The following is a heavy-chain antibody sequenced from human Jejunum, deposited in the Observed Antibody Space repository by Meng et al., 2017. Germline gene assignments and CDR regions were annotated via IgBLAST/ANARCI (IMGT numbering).Heavy chain of an antibody. V-gene: IGHV4-34*02. D-gene: IGHD6-13*01. CDR2: INHSGSS. Sequence: QVRLQQWGAGLLKPSETLSLTCAVYVGSFSGYYWSWVRQSPGKGLEWIAEINHSGSSNHNPSFQSRVTISVDRPRNQFSLKLSSVTAADTGVYYCARPAGYSSDWYKYFQHWGQGTLVTVSS. CDR3: ARPAGYSSDWYKYFQH. J-gene: IGHJ1*01. CDR1: VGSFSGYY.